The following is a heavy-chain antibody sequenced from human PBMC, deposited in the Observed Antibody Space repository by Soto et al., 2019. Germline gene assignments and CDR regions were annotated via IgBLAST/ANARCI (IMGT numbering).Heavy chain of an antibody. CDR3: DSAVAGTFH. Sequence: EVQLVESGGGLVQPGGSLRLSCAASGFTVSSNYMSWVRQAPGKGLEWVSVIYSGGTTYYADSVKGRFTFSRDNSKNTLYLQMNSLRAEDTAVYYCDSAVAGTFHWGQGTLVTVSS. J-gene: IGHJ4*02. D-gene: IGHD6-19*01. V-gene: IGHV3-66*01. CDR1: GFTVSSNY. CDR2: IYSGGTT.